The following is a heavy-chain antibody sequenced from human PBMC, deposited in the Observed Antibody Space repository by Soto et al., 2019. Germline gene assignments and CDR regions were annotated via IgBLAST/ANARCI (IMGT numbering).Heavy chain of an antibody. Sequence: GASVKVSCKVSRYTLTELSMHWVRQAPGKGLEWMGGFDPEDGETIYAQKFQGRVTMTEDTSTDTAYMELSSLRSEDTAVYYCATDRIAAAGTYYYYGMDVWGQGTTVTVSS. CDR3: ATDRIAAAGTYYYYGMDV. J-gene: IGHJ6*02. CDR1: RYTLTELS. V-gene: IGHV1-24*01. CDR2: FDPEDGET. D-gene: IGHD6-13*01.